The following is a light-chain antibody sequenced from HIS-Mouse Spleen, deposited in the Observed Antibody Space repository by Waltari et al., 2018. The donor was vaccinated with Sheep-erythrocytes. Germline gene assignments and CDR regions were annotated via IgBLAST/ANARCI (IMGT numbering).Light chain of an antibody. CDR3: MQALQTPLT. CDR1: QSLLHSNGYNY. V-gene: IGKV2-28*01. J-gene: IGKJ2*01. CDR2: LGS. Sequence: DIVMTQSPLSLPVTPGEPASISCRSSQSLLHSNGYNYLDWYLQKQGHSPQLLIYLGSNRASGVPDRFSGSGSGTDFTLKISRVEAEDVGVYYCMQALQTPLTVGQGTKLAIK.